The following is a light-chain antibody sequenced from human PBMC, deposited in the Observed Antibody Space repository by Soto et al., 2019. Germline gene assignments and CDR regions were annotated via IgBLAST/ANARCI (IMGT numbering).Light chain of an antibody. V-gene: IGLV2-14*01. CDR2: DVS. CDR3: SSYTSSSTLL. J-gene: IGLJ2*01. CDR1: SSDVGGSNY. Sequence: QSALTQPASVSGSPGQSITISCTGTSSDVGGSNYVSWYQQHPGKAPKLMIYDVSNRPSGVSNRFSGSKSGNTASLPISGLQAEDEADYYCSSYTSSSTLLFGGGTKLTVL.